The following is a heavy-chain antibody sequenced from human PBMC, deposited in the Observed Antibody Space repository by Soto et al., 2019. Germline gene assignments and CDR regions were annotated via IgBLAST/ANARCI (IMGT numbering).Heavy chain of an antibody. CDR3: AKVIRADSTSSNFYYYSCLDV. J-gene: IGHJ6*02. Sequence: QVQLVESGGGVVQPGRSLRLSCAASGFTFSTYGMHWVRQAPGKGLEWLAVISNTGINKYYADSVKGRFTISRDNSRDTLFLQMNSLRGEDTAIYYCAKVIRADSTSSNFYYYSCLDVWGQGTTVTVSS. CDR1: GFTFSTYG. V-gene: IGHV3-30*18. CDR2: ISNTGINK. D-gene: IGHD6-6*01.